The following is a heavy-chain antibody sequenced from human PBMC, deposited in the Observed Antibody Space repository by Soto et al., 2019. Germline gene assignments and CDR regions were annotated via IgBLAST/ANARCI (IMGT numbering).Heavy chain of an antibody. CDR3: AASIFYYGMDV. V-gene: IGHV5-51*01. CDR2: IYPGDSDT. J-gene: IGHJ6*02. Sequence: GESLKISCKGSGYTFTDYWIGWVRQMPGKGPEWMGIIYPGDSDTKYNPSFQGQVTISADKSITTTYLQWSSLKASDTAIYYCAASIFYYGMDVWGQGTTVTVSS. CDR1: GYTFTDYW.